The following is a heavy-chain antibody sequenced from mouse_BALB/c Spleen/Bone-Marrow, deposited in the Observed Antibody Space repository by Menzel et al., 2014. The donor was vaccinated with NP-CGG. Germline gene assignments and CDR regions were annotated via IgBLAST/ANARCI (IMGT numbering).Heavy chain of an antibody. J-gene: IGHJ3*01. Sequence: QVQLQQSGPGLVAPSQSLSITCTVSGFSLTGYGVNWVRQPPGKGLEWLGMIWGDGSTDYNSTLKSRLSISKDNSKSQVFLKMNSPQTDDTARYYWARAFYYGSTYEGFFYWGQGTLVTVSA. CDR3: ARAFYYGSTYEGFFY. CDR2: IWGDGST. V-gene: IGHV2-6-7*01. D-gene: IGHD1-1*01. CDR1: GFSLTGYG.